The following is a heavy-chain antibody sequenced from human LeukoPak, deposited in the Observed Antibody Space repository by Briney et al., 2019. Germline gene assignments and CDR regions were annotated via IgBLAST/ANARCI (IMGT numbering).Heavy chain of an antibody. J-gene: IGHJ4*02. Sequence: PGGSLRLSCAASGFTFSSYEMNWVRQAPGKGLEWGSYISSSGSTIYYADSVKGRFTISRDNAKNSLYLQMNSLRAEDTAVYYCARVGSGAFSSGHYYAHYWGQGTLVTVSS. D-gene: IGHD3-22*01. CDR2: ISSSGSTI. CDR1: GFTFSSYE. CDR3: ARVGSGAFSSGHYYAHY. V-gene: IGHV3-48*03.